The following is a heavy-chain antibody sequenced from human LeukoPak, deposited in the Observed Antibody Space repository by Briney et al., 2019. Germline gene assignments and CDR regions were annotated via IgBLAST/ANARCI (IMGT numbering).Heavy chain of an antibody. Sequence: VASVKVSCKASGYTFSNHDINWVRQATGQGLEWMGWMNPKSGNTGYGQKFQGRVTMTSYTSITTAYMELSSLRSEDTAVYYCVRGTKSDYYDSSARGTFDYWGQGTLVTVSS. CDR2: MNPKSGNT. CDR3: VRGTKSDYYDSSARGTFDY. V-gene: IGHV1-8*01. CDR1: GYTFSNHD. J-gene: IGHJ4*02. D-gene: IGHD3-22*01.